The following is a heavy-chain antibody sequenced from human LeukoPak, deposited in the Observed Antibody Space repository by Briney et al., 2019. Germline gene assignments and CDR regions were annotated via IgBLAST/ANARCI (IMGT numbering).Heavy chain of an antibody. CDR3: ARERSSSGGHSWFDP. CDR1: GGYIITSGHY. Sequence: SETLSLTCTVSGGYIITSGHYWGWIRQPPGKGLEWIGGINYTGVTSTNPFFRSRMSISVDTSKNQFSLNLTSVTAADAAVYYCARERSSSGGHSWFDPWGQGTLVTVSS. V-gene: IGHV4-39*07. J-gene: IGHJ5*02. D-gene: IGHD4-23*01. CDR2: INYTGVT.